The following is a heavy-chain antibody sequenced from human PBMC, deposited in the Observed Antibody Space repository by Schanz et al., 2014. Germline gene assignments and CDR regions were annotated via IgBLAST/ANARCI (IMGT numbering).Heavy chain of an antibody. Sequence: QVQLVESGGGLVKPGGSLRLSCAASGFTFSDYYMSWIRQAPGKGLEWVSGINWNGGDTSYADSVKGRFIISRDNAKNSLYLEMNSLRAGDTAFYHCARGSSASLSRVWFDLWGQGTLVTVSS. CDR1: GFTFSDYY. V-gene: IGHV3-11*05. CDR2: INWNGGDT. CDR3: ARGSSASLSRVWFDL. J-gene: IGHJ5*02. D-gene: IGHD6-6*01.